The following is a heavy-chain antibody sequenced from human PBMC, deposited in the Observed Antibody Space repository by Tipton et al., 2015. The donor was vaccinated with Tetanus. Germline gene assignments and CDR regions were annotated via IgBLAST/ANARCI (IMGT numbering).Heavy chain of an antibody. CDR1: GDSISSSRFY. J-gene: IGHJ4*02. CDR3: ARCPYGGVSGTLYY. Sequence: TLSLTCTVTGDSISSSRFYWGWVRLAPGKGPEWIGSIYYRGDTYHSPSLKSRVTMSVDTSKNQFSVTLSSVTAADTAVYYCARCPYGGVSGTLYYWGQGILVTVSS. CDR2: IYYRGDT. V-gene: IGHV4-39*01. D-gene: IGHD4-23*01.